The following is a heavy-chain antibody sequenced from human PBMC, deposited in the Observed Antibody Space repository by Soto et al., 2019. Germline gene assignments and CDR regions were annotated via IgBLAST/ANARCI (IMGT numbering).Heavy chain of an antibody. V-gene: IGHV3-23*01. D-gene: IGHD2-15*01. Sequence: EVQLLESGGGLVQPGGSLRLSCAASGFTFSSYAMNWVRQAPGKGLEWVSTISGSGGSTYYADSVKGRFTISRDNSKSTLYLQMNSLRAEDTAVYYCAKATYCSGGSCYPYYFDYWGQGTLVTVSS. J-gene: IGHJ4*02. CDR1: GFTFSSYA. CDR3: AKATYCSGGSCYPYYFDY. CDR2: ISGSGGST.